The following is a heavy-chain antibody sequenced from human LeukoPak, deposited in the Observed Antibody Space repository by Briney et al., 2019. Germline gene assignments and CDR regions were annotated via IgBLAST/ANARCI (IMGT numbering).Heavy chain of an antibody. CDR2: ISGSGGST. CDR3: ARDRINWNDVGGLFDY. D-gene: IGHD1-1*01. Sequence: PGGSLRLSCAASGFTFSSYAMSWVRQAPGKGLEWVSGISGSGGSTYSADSVKGRFTISRDTSKNTLYLQMNILRAEDTAVYYCARDRINWNDVGGLFDYWGQGTLVTVSS. V-gene: IGHV3-23*01. J-gene: IGHJ4*02. CDR1: GFTFSSYA.